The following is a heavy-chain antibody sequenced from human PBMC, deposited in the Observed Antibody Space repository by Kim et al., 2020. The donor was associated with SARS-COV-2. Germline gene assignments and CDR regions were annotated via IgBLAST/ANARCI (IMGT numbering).Heavy chain of an antibody. D-gene: IGHD3-16*02. CDR1: GGSISSGGYY. J-gene: IGHJ4*02. V-gene: IGHV4-31*03. CDR2: IYYSGST. CDR3: ARTPTDGPPYDYVWGSYRYYFDY. Sequence: SETLSLTCTVSGGSISSGGYYWSWIRQHPGKGLEWIGYIYYSGSTYYNPSLKSRVTISVDTSKNQFSLKLSSVTAADTAVYYCARTPTDGPPYDYVWGSYRYYFDYWGQGTLVTVSS.